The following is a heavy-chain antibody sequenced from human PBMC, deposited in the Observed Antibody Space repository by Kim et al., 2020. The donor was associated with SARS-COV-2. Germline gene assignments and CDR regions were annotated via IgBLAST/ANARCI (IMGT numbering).Heavy chain of an antibody. Sequence: GGCLRLSCVASGFTFSSYAMSWVRQAPGKGLEWVSQIKSDSGFKEYADSVKGRFTISRDNSKNTFYMEMNSLRAEDTAVYYCAKQIDGSSSTFDSWGQGSLVTVSS. V-gene: IGHV3-23*01. J-gene: IGHJ4*02. CDR3: AKQIDGSSSTFDS. CDR2: IKSDSGFK. D-gene: IGHD6-13*01. CDR1: GFTFSSYA.